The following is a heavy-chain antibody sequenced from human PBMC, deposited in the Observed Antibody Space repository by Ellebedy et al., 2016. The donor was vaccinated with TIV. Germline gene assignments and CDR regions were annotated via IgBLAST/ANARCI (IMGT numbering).Heavy chain of an antibody. CDR1: GFIFSSYA. CDR3: AKESAASLGTYGDYVHY. CDR2: ISGSGGST. D-gene: IGHD4-17*01. J-gene: IGHJ4*02. Sequence: PGGSLRLSCAASGFIFSSYAMSWVRQAPGTGLEWVSAISGSGGSTYYADSVKGRFTISRDNSKTTLYLQMNSLRAEDTAVYYCAKESAASLGTYGDYVHYWGQGTLVTVSS. V-gene: IGHV3-23*01.